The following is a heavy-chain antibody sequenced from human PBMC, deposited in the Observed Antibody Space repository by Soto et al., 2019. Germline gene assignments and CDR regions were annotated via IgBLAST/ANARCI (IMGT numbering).Heavy chain of an antibody. CDR3: TRDMPGGGFHY. CDR1: GDSVSSVSAS. V-gene: IGHV6-1*01. D-gene: IGHD2-2*01. CDR2: TYYRSKWYY. J-gene: IGHJ4*02. Sequence: SQTLPLTGAISGDSVSSVSASWNLIRQSPSRGLEWLGRTYYRSKWYYDYADSVKSRITITPDTSKNQFSLQLNYVTPEDTAVYYCTRDMPGGGFHYWGQGTLVTVSS.